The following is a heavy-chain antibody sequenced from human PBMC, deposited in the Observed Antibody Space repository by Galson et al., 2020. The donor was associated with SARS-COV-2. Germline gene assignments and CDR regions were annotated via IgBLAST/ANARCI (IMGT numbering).Heavy chain of an antibody. D-gene: IGHD5-12*01. CDR2: MNPASTNT. V-gene: IGHV1-8*01. Sequence: ASVKVSCDAFGYSFIDYDINWVRQATGQGLEWMGWMNPASTNTGYAPKFQGRVTMTSDTSTSTAYMELRSLRSDDTAVYYCARGRRRNGYKTDLWGQGTLVTVSS. J-gene: IGHJ5*02. CDR1: GYSFIDYD. CDR3: ARGRRRNGYKTDL.